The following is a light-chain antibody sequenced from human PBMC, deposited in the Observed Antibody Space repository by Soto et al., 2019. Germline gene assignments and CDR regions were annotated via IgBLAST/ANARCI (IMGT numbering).Light chain of an antibody. CDR2: DAS. V-gene: IGKV3D-20*01. Sequence: EIVLTQSPATLSLSPAERSTLSCGASQSVSTNYLAWYQQKPGLAPRLLIYDASSRATGISDRFSGSGSGTDFTLTISRLEPEDFAVYYCQQYGSSPSFGGGTKVDI. J-gene: IGKJ4*01. CDR1: QSVSTNY. CDR3: QQYGSSPS.